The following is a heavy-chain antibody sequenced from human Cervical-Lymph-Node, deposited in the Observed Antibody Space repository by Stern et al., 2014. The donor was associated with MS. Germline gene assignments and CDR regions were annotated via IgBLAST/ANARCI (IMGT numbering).Heavy chain of an antibody. D-gene: IGHD1-7*01. CDR2: IYPGDSDP. CDR1: GYSFNSYW. J-gene: IGHJ4*02. CDR3: AREAMALPYYFDY. V-gene: IGHV5-51*01. Sequence: LQLVQSGAEVRKPGESLRISCKTSGYSFNSYWIGWVRQMPGKGLEWVGIIYPGDSDPRYSPSFQGQVPISRDKSISTAYLQWSSLKASDTAMYYCAREAMALPYYFDYWGQGTLVTVSS.